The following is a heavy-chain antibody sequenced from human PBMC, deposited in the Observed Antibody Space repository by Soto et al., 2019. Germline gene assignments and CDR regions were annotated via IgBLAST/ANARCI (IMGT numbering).Heavy chain of an antibody. Sequence: QVQLVQSGAEVKKPGSSVKVSCKASGGTFSRYSITWVRQAPGHGLEWIGRIIPIFGIPTYAQKFQGRGKMTADESTSTAYMGRSSLSSDDTAVYYCAREDRDREAGLVPAAIDGMDVWGQGTTVTVSS. V-gene: IGHV1-69*08. CDR1: GGTFSRYS. D-gene: IGHD2-2*01. CDR3: AREDRDREAGLVPAAIDGMDV. J-gene: IGHJ6*02. CDR2: IIPIFGIP.